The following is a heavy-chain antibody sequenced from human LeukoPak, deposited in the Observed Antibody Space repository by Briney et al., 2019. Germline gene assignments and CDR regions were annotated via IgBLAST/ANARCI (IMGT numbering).Heavy chain of an antibody. Sequence: PSETPSLTCTVSGGSISSYYWSWIRQPAGKGLEWIGRIYTSGSTNYNPSLKSRVTMSVDTSKNQFSLKLSSVTAADTAVYYCARETYSYGDYGMDVWGQGTTVTVSS. CDR2: IYTSGST. CDR3: ARETYSYGDYGMDV. D-gene: IGHD5-18*01. V-gene: IGHV4-4*07. CDR1: GGSISSYY. J-gene: IGHJ6*02.